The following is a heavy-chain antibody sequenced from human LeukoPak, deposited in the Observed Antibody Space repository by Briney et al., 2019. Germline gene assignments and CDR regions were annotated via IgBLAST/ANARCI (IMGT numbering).Heavy chain of an antibody. J-gene: IGHJ6*02. CDR1: GGTFSSYA. Sequence: ASVKVSCKASGGTFSSYAISWVRQAPGQGLEWMGRIIPIFGIANYAQKFQGRVTITADKSTSTAYMELSSLRSEDTAVYYCARHRTDYSNLYYGMDVWGQGTTVTVSS. CDR3: ARHRTDYSNLYYGMDV. V-gene: IGHV1-69*04. CDR2: IIPIFGIA. D-gene: IGHD4-11*01.